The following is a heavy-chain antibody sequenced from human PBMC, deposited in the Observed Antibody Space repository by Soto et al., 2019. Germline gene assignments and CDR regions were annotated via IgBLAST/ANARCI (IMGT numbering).Heavy chain of an antibody. J-gene: IGHJ6*03. D-gene: IGHD2-15*01. CDR2: ISAYNGNT. V-gene: IGHV1-18*01. CDR1: GYTFTRYG. Sequence: ASVKVSCKASGYTFTRYGISWVRQAPGQGLEWMGWISAYNGNTNYAQKLQGRVTMTTDTSTSTAYMELRSLRSDDTAVYYCARNDIVVVVAAPPGYYYYMDVWGKGTTVTVS. CDR3: ARNDIVVVVAAPPGYYYYMDV.